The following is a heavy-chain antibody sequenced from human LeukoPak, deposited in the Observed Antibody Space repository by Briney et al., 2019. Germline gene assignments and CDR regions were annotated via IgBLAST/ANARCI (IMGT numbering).Heavy chain of an antibody. CDR2: ISGDGGST. V-gene: IGHV3-43*02. Sequence: GGSLRLSCAASGFTFDDYAMHWVRQAPGKSLEWVSLISGDGGSTYYADSVKGRFTISRDNSKNSLYLQMNSLRTEDTALYYCAKGDDSSGYYYPIHWYFDLWGRGTLVTVSS. D-gene: IGHD3-22*01. J-gene: IGHJ2*01. CDR3: AKGDDSSGYYYPIHWYFDL. CDR1: GFTFDDYA.